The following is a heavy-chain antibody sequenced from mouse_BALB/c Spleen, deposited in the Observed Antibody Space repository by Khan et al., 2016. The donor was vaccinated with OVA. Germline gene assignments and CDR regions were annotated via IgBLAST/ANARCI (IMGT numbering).Heavy chain of an antibody. D-gene: IGHD2-4*01. Sequence: EVQLVESGPGLVKPSQPLSLTCTVTGYSITSEYAWNWIRQFPGNKLEWMGYINYSGNTRFNPSLKSRTSITRDTSKNQFFLQLNSVTTEDTATYYCARKDYYDYDPFPYWGQGTLVTVSA. V-gene: IGHV3-2*02. CDR2: INYSGNT. CDR3: ARKDYYDYDPFPY. J-gene: IGHJ3*01. CDR1: GYSITSEYA.